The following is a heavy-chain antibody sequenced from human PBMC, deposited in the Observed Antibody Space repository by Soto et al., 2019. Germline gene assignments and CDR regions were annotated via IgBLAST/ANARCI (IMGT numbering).Heavy chain of an antibody. CDR2: FFSDAER. Sequence: QVTLKESGPAVVKPTETLTLTCTISGFSLTNGKMGXXXIRXAXXKALEWLAHFFSDAERSYSPSLQSRLTLSTDTSGTQVVLSMTDXDPVXTGXYXXAXXXAXXXXXXXGMDAWGQGTTVTVSS. CDR1: GFSLTNGKMG. J-gene: IGHJ6*02. CDR3: AXXXAXXXXXXXGMDA. V-gene: IGHV2-26*03.